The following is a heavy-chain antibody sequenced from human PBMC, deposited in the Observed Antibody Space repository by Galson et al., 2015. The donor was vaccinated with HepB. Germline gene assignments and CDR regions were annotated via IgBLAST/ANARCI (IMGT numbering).Heavy chain of an antibody. D-gene: IGHD6-13*01. Sequence: SVKVSCKASGYTFTSYGISWVRQAPGQGLEWMGWISAYNGNTNYAQKLQGRVTMTTDTSTSTAYMELRSLRSDDTAVYYCARDPAAAGTSGSIFDYWGQGTLVTVSS. J-gene: IGHJ4*02. V-gene: IGHV1-18*04. CDR2: ISAYNGNT. CDR3: ARDPAAAGTSGSIFDY. CDR1: GYTFTSYG.